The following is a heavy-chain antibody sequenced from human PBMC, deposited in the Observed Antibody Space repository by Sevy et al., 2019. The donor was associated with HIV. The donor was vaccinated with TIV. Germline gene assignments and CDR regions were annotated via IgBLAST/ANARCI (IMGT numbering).Heavy chain of an antibody. CDR3: VREGLASATDFDY. CDR2: IKEDGSDK. CDR1: GFTFSNYW. J-gene: IGHJ4*02. D-gene: IGHD2-15*01. Sequence: GGSLRLSCEVSGFTFSNYWMTWVRQAPGKGLEWVANIKEDGSDKYYGDSVKGRFSHSRDNAKNSLYLQMDSLRAEDTAVYYCVREGLASATDFDYWGQGTLVTVSS. V-gene: IGHV3-7*01.